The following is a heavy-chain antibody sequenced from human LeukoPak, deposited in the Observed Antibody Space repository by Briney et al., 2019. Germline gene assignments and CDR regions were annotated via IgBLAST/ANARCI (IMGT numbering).Heavy chain of an antibody. D-gene: IGHD6-19*01. Sequence: SQTLSLTCTVSGGSISSGSHYWSWIRQPAGKGLEWIGRIYTSGSTNYNPSLKSRVTISVDTSKNQFSLKLSSVTAADTAVYYCARERAVAGKLLVIAENWFDPWGQGTLVTVSS. CDR1: GGSISSGSHY. V-gene: IGHV4-61*02. CDR3: ARERAVAGKLLVIAENWFDP. CDR2: IYTSGST. J-gene: IGHJ5*02.